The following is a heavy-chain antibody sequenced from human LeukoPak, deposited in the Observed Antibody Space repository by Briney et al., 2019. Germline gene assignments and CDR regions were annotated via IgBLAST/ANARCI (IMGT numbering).Heavy chain of an antibody. J-gene: IGHJ4*02. CDR1: GFTLTDYH. V-gene: IGHV1-2*02. CDR2: INPHSGVT. CDR3: VREGITKAFDL. Sequence: ASLKVACKASGFTLTDYHMHWVRLAPGQGLEWMGYINPHSGVTSFPQKFRGRVTLTTDTSISAAYMELSSLISDDTAMYYCVREGITKAFDLWGQGALVTVSS. D-gene: IGHD1-14*01.